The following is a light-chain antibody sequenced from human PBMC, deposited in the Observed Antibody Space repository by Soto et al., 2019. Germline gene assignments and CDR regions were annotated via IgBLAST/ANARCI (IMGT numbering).Light chain of an antibody. J-gene: IGLJ3*02. CDR1: SGHSDFT. Sequence: QSVLTQSSSASASLGSSVKLTCTLSSGHSDFTIAWHQQQPGKAPRYLMKLEHTGSYNKGSEVPDPFSGYTSGADRHLTISNLQSEDEGDYYCETWDSNTRVFGGGTKLTVL. V-gene: IGLV4-60*03. CDR2: LEHTGSY. CDR3: ETWDSNTRV.